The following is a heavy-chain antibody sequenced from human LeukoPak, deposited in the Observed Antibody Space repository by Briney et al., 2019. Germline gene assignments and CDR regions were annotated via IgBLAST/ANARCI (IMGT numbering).Heavy chain of an antibody. D-gene: IGHD4-17*01. V-gene: IGHV1-2*02. CDR1: GYTFNSYY. J-gene: IGHJ6*02. CDR3: ARDLYGDFPLYGMDV. Sequence: ASVKVSCKASGYTFNSYYMHWVRQAPGQGLYGMGWINPNSGGTNYAQKFQGRVTMTRDTSISTAYMELSRLRSDDTAVYYCARDLYGDFPLYGMDVWGQGTTVTVSS. CDR2: INPNSGGT.